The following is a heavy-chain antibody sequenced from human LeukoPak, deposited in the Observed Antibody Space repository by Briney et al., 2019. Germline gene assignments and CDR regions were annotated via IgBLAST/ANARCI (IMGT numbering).Heavy chain of an antibody. CDR3: ARLRYCTNGVCP. V-gene: IGHV4-34*01. CDR1: GGSFSGYY. J-gene: IGHJ5*02. CDR2: INHSGST. Sequence: KPSETLSLTCAVYGGSFSGYYWSWIRQPPGKGLEWIGEINHSGSTNYNPSLKSRVTISVDTSKNQFPLKLSSVTAADTAVYYCARLRYCTNGVCPWGQGTLVTVSS. D-gene: IGHD2-8*01.